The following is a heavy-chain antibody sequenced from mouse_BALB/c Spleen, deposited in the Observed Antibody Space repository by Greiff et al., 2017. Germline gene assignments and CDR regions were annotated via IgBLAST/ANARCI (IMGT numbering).Heavy chain of an antibody. CDR1: GFTFSDFY. CDR3: ARDAHRYGYFDY. J-gene: IGHJ2*01. D-gene: IGHD2-14*01. V-gene: IGHV7-1*02. Sequence: EVKLVESGGGLVQPGGSLRLSCATSGFTFSDFYMEWVRQPPGKRLEWIAASRNKANDYTTEYSASVKGRFIVSRDTSQSILYLQMNALRAEDTAIYCCARDAHRYGYFDYWGQGTTLTVSS. CDR2: SRNKANDYTT.